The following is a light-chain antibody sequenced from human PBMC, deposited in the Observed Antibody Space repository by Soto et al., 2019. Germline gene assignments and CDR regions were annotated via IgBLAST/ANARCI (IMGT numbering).Light chain of an antibody. Sequence: QSVLTQPPSASETPGQRVTISCFGSSSNVGSNYVYWYQQLPGTAPKLLIYKNNQRPSGVPDRFSGSKYGTAAYLAISGLRSEDEADYYCAAWDDSPSVVVFGGGTKLPVL. V-gene: IGLV1-47*01. CDR2: KNN. CDR3: AAWDDSPSVVV. J-gene: IGLJ2*01. CDR1: SSNVGSNY.